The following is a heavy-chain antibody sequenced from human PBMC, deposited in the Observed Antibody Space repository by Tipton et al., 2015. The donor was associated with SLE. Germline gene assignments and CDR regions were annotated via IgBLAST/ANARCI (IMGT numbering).Heavy chain of an antibody. Sequence: TLSLTCTVSGGSISSYYWSWIRQPPGKGLEWIGYIYYSGSTNYNPSLKSRVTISVDTSKNRFSLKLSSVTAADTAVYYCARIPIEYTSAFDIWGQGTMVTVSS. D-gene: IGHD6-6*01. V-gene: IGHV4-59*01. CDR2: IYYSGST. CDR1: GGSISSYY. CDR3: ARIPIEYTSAFDI. J-gene: IGHJ3*02.